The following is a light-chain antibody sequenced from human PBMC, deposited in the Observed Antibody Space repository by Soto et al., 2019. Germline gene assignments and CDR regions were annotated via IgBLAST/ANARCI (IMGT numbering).Light chain of an antibody. CDR2: DDN. J-gene: IGLJ1*01. CDR3: GSWDSSLTAYV. CDR1: SSNIGGNS. Sequence: QSVLTQPPSVSAAPGQKVTISCSGSSSNIGGNSVSWYQQLPGTAPKLLIYDDNKRPSGIPDRFSGSKSGTSATLGITGFQTGDEADYYCGSWDSSLTAYVFGTGTKVA. V-gene: IGLV1-51*01.